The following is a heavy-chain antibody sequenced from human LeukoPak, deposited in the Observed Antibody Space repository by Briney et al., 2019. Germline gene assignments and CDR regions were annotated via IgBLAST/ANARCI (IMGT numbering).Heavy chain of an antibody. D-gene: IGHD2-21*02. CDR2: ISPTGTST. Sequence: GSLRLSCAASGFTFSSYAVSWVRQAPGKGLEWVSTISPTGTSTYYADSVKGRFTISRDNSKDTLYLQMNSLRAGDTAVYYCVPYHIVVVTVQTPDFDYWGRGTLVTVSS. CDR3: VPYHIVVVTVQTPDFDY. J-gene: IGHJ4*02. CDR1: GFTFSSYA. V-gene: IGHV3-23*01.